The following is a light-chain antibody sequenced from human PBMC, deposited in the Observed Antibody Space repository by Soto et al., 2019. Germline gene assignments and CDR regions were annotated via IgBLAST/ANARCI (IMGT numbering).Light chain of an antibody. V-gene: IGLV2-14*01. CDR2: EVS. CDR3: SSYSSSSTPFV. J-gene: IGLJ1*01. CDR1: SSDVGAYKY. Sequence: QSVLTQPASVSGSPGQSITISCTGTSSDVGAYKYVSWYQQHPGKAPKVMIYEVSNRPSGVSNRFSGSKSGNTASLTISGLHAEDEADYFCSSYSSSSTPFVFGTATKLTAL.